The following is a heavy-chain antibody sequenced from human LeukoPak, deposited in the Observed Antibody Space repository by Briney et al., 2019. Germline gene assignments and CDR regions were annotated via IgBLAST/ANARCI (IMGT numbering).Heavy chain of an antibody. CDR3: AGDQPPYCSSTSCYGEPLDY. CDR2: IIPIFGTA. Sequence: ASVKVSCKASGGTFSSYAISWVRQAPGQGLEWMGGIIPIFGTANYAQKFQGRVTITADESTSTAYMELSSLRSEDTAVYYCAGDQPPYCSSTSCYGEPLDYWGQGTLVTVSS. CDR1: GGTFSSYA. V-gene: IGHV1-69*13. D-gene: IGHD2-2*01. J-gene: IGHJ4*02.